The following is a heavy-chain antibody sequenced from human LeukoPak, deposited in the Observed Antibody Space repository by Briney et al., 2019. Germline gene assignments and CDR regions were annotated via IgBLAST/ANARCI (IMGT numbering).Heavy chain of an antibody. J-gene: IGHJ4*01. Sequence: ASVKVSCKASGGTFSSYAIIWVRQAPGQGLEWMGGIIPIFGTANYAQKFQGRVTITTDESTSTAYMELSSLRSEDTAVYYCASAYHCSGGSCYPPRHWGQGTLVTVSS. CDR3: ASAYHCSGGSCYPPRH. D-gene: IGHD2-15*01. CDR2: IIPIFGTA. CDR1: GGTFSSYA. V-gene: IGHV1-69*05.